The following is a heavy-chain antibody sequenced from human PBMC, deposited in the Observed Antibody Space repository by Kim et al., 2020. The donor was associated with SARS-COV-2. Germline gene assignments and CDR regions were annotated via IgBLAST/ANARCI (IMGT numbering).Heavy chain of an antibody. V-gene: IGHV3-7*01. D-gene: IGHD3-10*01. Sequence: YYGDSVLGRCTISRDNAKKSLYLQMNSLRDDDTAVYFCVRHVSSGSGSYWGQGTLVTVSS. CDR3: VRHVSSGSGSY. J-gene: IGHJ4*02.